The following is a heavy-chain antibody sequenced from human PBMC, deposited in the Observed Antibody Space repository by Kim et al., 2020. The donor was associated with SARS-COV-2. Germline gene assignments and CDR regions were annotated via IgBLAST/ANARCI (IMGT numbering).Heavy chain of an antibody. V-gene: IGHV6-1*01. CDR1: GDSVSSNSAA. CDR3: AREMLLFYVVTTYYFDY. CDR2: TYYRSKWYN. J-gene: IGHJ4*02. Sequence: SQTLSLTCAISGDSVSSNSAAWNWIRQSPSRGLEWLGRTYYRSKWYNDYAVSVKSRITINPDTSKNQFSLQLNSVTPEDTAVYYCAREMLLFYVVTTYYFDYWGQGTLVTVSS. D-gene: IGHD2-21*02.